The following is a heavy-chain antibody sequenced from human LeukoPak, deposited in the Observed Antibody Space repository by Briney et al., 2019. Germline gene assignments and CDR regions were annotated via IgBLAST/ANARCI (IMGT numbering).Heavy chain of an antibody. Sequence: SVKVSCKASGGTFSSYAISWVRQAPGQGLEWMEGIIPIFGTANYAQKFQGRVTITADESTSTAYMELSSLRSEDTAVYYCARGPVVTRGSFDYWGQGTLVTVSS. CDR1: GGTFSSYA. CDR2: IIPIFGTA. J-gene: IGHJ4*02. CDR3: ARGPVVTRGSFDY. V-gene: IGHV1-69*13. D-gene: IGHD4-23*01.